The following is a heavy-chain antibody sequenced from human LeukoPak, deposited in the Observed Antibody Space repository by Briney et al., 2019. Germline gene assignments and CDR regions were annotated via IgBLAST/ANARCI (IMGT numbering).Heavy chain of an antibody. D-gene: IGHD2-2*01. Sequence: PGGSLRLSCAASGSTFSSYGMHWVRQAPGKGLEWVAVISYDGSNKYYADSVKGRFTISRDNSKNTLYLQMNSLRAEDTAVYYCAKLGYCSSTSCYGDAFDIWGQGTMVTVSS. CDR1: GSTFSSYG. CDR3: AKLGYCSSTSCYGDAFDI. CDR2: ISYDGSNK. J-gene: IGHJ3*02. V-gene: IGHV3-30*18.